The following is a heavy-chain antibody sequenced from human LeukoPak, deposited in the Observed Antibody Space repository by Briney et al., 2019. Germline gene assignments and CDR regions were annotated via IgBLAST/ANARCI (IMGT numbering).Heavy chain of an antibody. J-gene: IGHJ5*02. CDR2: VTHTGGT. Sequence: SETLSLTCAVYGGSFSGYYWSWIRQPPGEGLEWIGEVTHTGGTNYNPSLKSRVTISLDTFKNQFSLKLTSVTAADTAVFYCARLDIGDSGNPILFDRWGQGTLVTVSS. V-gene: IGHV4-34*01. CDR1: GGSFSGYY. CDR3: ARLDIGDSGNPILFDR. D-gene: IGHD5-12*01.